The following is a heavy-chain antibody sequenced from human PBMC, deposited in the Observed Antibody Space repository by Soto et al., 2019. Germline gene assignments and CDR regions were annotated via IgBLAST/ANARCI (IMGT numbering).Heavy chain of an antibody. J-gene: IGHJ1*01. CDR3: ATVPKYYYDSSGYLGYFQH. CDR1: GYTLTELS. CDR2: FDPEDGET. V-gene: IGHV1-24*01. D-gene: IGHD3-22*01. Sequence: ASVKVSCKVSGYTLTELSMHWVRQAPGKGLEWMGGFDPEDGETIYAQKFQGRVTMTEDTSTDTAYMELSSLRSEDTAVYYCATVPKYYYDSSGYLGYFQHWGQGTLVTAPQ.